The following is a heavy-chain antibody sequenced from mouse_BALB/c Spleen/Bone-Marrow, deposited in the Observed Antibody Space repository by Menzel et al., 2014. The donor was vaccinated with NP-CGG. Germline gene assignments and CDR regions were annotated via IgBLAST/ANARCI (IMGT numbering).Heavy chain of an antibody. CDR1: GFTFSSYA. CDR3: ASTGYFFDY. Sequence: EVKLMESGGGLVKPGGSLKLSCAASGFTFSSYAMSWVRQTPEKRLEWVATISSGGNYTYYPDSVRGRFTISRDNVKNTLYLQMSSLRSEDTAMYYCASTGYFFDYWGQGTTLTVSS. V-gene: IGHV5-9-1*01. J-gene: IGHJ2*01. CDR2: ISSGGNYT. D-gene: IGHD4-1*01.